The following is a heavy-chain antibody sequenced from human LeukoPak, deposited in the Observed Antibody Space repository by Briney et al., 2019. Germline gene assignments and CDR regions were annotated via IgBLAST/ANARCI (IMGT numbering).Heavy chain of an antibody. D-gene: IGHD6-19*01. J-gene: IGHJ6*02. CDR3: ASKGQSSDYYGMDV. Sequence: ASVKVSCTASGYTFNNYVISWVRQAPGQGLEWMGWINVYNGNTNYAQKLQGRVTMTTDTSTSTAYMELRSLRSDDTAVYYCASKGQSSDYYGMDVWGQGTTVTVSS. CDR1: GYTFNNYV. V-gene: IGHV1-18*01. CDR2: INVYNGNT.